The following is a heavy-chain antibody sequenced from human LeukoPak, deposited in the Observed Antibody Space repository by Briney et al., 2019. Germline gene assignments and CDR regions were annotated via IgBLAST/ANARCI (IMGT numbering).Heavy chain of an antibody. CDR3: ARGIQPPKYYGSGSDTFDI. J-gene: IGHJ3*02. CDR1: GFTFTSYA. D-gene: IGHD3-10*01. V-gene: IGHV3-21*06. CDR2: ISSSSRDI. Sequence: GGSLRLSCAASGFTFTSYAMNWVRQAPGKGLEWVSSISSSSRDINYADSVKGRFTISRDNSKNTVYLQMNSLRTEDTSVYYCARGIQPPKYYGSGSDTFDIWGQGTMVTVSS.